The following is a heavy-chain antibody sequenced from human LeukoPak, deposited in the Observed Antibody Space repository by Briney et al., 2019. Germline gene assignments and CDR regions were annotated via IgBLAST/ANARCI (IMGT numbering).Heavy chain of an antibody. D-gene: IGHD5-18*01. J-gene: IGHJ2*01. CDR3: ARMRGYSLGYWYLDV. V-gene: IGHV1-8*01. CDR1: GYTFTSHD. Sequence: ASVKVSCKAAGYTFTSHDINWVRQAAGQGLEWMGWMNPTSGYTGYAQKFQGSITLTRDTSISTAYMELSSLRSDDTAVYYCARMRGYSLGYWYLDVWGRGTLVSVSS. CDR2: MNPTSGYT.